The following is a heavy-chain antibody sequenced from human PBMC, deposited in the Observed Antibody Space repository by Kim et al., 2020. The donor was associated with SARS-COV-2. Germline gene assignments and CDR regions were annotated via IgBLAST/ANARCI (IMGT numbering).Heavy chain of an antibody. CDR1: GFTFSSYA. J-gene: IGHJ3*02. CDR2: ISYDGSNK. Sequence: GGSLRLSCAASGFTFSSYAMHWVRQAPGKGLEWVAVISYDGSNKYYADSVKGRFTISRDNSKNTLYLQMNSLRAEDTAVYYCARDVEMATIIDAFDIWG. CDR3: ARDVEMATIIDAFDI. D-gene: IGHD5-12*01. V-gene: IGHV3-30*04.